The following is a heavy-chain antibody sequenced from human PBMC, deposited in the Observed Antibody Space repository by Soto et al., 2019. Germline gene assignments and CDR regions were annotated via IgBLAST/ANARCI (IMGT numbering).Heavy chain of an antibody. CDR1: GYTFTSYG. Sequence: ASVKVSCKASGYTFTSYGISWVRQAPGQGLEWMGWISAYNGNTNYAQKFQGRVTMTTDTSTSTAYMELRSLRSDDTAVYYCAKGSWGSGSYYNWFDPWGQGTLVTVSS. V-gene: IGHV1-18*01. J-gene: IGHJ5*02. CDR3: AKGSWGSGSYYNWFDP. D-gene: IGHD3-10*01. CDR2: ISAYNGNT.